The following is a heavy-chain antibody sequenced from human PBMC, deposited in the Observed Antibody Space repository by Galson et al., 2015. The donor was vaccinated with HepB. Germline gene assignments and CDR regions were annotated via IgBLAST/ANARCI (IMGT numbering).Heavy chain of an antibody. CDR1: GDSVFTNGVA. J-gene: IGHJ5*02. Sequence: CAISGDSVFTNGVAWNWIRQSPSRGLEWLGRTYYRSTWRHDYAVSVESRITINLDTSVNHFSLQLNSVTPEVTAMYYCARGRNGGLDGWGQGTLVTVSS. CDR2: TYYRSTWRH. D-gene: IGHD3-16*01. V-gene: IGHV6-1*01. CDR3: ARGRNGGLDG.